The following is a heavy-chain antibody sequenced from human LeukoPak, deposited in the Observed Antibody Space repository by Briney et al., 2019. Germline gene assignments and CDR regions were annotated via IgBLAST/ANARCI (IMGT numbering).Heavy chain of an antibody. CDR1: GFTFSSYG. Sequence: PGGSLRLSCAASGFTFSSYGMHWVRQAPGQGLEWVGRTRNKANSYTTEYAASVKGRFTISRDDSKNSLYLQMNSLKTEDTAVYYCARPVVVVGGGYYFDYWGQGTLVTVSS. D-gene: IGHD2-15*01. V-gene: IGHV3-72*01. CDR2: TRNKANSYTT. J-gene: IGHJ4*02. CDR3: ARPVVVVGGGYYFDY.